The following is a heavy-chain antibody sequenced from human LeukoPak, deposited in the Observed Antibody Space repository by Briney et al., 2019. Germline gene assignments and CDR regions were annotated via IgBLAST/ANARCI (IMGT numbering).Heavy chain of an antibody. J-gene: IGHJ4*02. CDR2: INQDGSQK. Sequence: PGGSRIISCAASGFTFSTYWLSWVRQAPGKGLEWVANINQDGSQKYYVDSVKGRFTISRDNAKNSLYLQMNSLRAEDTAVYYCARALLGREDYWGQGTLVTVSS. V-gene: IGHV3-7*05. CDR3: ARALLGREDY. D-gene: IGHD3-10*01. CDR1: GFTFSTYW.